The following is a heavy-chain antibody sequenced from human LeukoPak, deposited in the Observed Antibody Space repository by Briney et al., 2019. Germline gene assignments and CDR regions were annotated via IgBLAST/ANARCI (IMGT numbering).Heavy chain of an antibody. V-gene: IGHV4-39*01. CDR3: ARRGLGTTPYFDY. D-gene: IGHD4-17*01. Sequence: SETLSLTCIVSGGSMSSSNYYWGWIRQPPGRGLEWIGSIHYSGSTYYNPSLKSRVTISVDTSKNQFSLKPSSVTAADTAVYYCARRGLGTTPYFDYWGQGTLVTVSS. CDR2: IHYSGST. J-gene: IGHJ4*02. CDR1: GGSMSSSNYY.